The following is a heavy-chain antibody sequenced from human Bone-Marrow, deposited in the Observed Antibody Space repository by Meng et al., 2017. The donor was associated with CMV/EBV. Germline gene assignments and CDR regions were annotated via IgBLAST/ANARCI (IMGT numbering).Heavy chain of an antibody. Sequence: GESLKISCAASGFTFSSYAMSWVRQAPGKGLEWVSVIYSGGSSTYYADSVKGRFTISRDNSKDTLYLQMTSLRAEDTAVYYCAKSSYDGNFWSGYYYYYYGMDVWGQGTTVTVSS. D-gene: IGHD3-3*01. CDR2: IYSGGSST. CDR3: AKSSYDGNFWSGYYYYYYGMDV. V-gene: IGHV3-23*03. CDR1: GFTFSSYA. J-gene: IGHJ6*02.